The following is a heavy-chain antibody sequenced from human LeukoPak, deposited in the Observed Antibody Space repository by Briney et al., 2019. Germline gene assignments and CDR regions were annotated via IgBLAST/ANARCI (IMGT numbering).Heavy chain of an antibody. V-gene: IGHV1-2*02. J-gene: IGHJ4*02. CDR1: GYTFTGYY. CDR3: ARARVFGPRPPTHLGY. D-gene: IGHD3-10*02. Sequence: ASVKVSCKASGYTFTGYYMHWVRQAPGQGLEWMGWINPNSGGTNYAQKFQGRVTMTRDTSISTAYMELSRLRSDDTAVYYCARARVFGPRPPTHLGYWGQGTLVTVSS. CDR2: INPNSGGT.